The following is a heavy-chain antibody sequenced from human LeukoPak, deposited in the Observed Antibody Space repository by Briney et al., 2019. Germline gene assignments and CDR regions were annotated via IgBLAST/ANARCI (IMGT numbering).Heavy chain of an antibody. Sequence: ASVKVSCKASGYTFTGYYMHWVRQAPGQGLEWMGWINPNSGGTNYAQKFQGRVTMTRDTSISTAYMELSRLRSDDTAVYYCARDGGEYGSGSYYSNWGQGTLVTVSS. J-gene: IGHJ4*02. CDR3: ARDGGEYGSGSYYSN. V-gene: IGHV1-2*02. CDR2: INPNSGGT. CDR1: GYTFTGYY. D-gene: IGHD3-10*01.